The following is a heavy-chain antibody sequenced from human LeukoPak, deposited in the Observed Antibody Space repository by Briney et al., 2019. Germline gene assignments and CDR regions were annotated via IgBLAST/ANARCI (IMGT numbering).Heavy chain of an antibody. J-gene: IGHJ4*02. D-gene: IGHD1-26*01. CDR3: ARVGPTRSDFDY. CDR1: GFTLSSNY. CDR2: IYSGSRT. V-gene: IGHV3-53*01. Sequence: PGGSLRLSCASSGFTLSSNYMSWGRQALEEGREWGLVIYSGSRTYYADSVKGRFTISRDNSNTTLYLQMSNIGGEDTAVYCWARVGPTRSDFDYWGQGTLVTVSS.